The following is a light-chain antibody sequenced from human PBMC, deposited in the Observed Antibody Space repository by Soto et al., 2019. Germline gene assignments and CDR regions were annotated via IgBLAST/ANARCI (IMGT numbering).Light chain of an antibody. V-gene: IGLV2-23*02. J-gene: IGLJ1*01. CDR3: CSYAGSSTFYV. Sequence: QSALTQPASVSGSPGQSITISCTGTSSDVGNYNLVSWYQQYPGKAPKLMIYGVSKRPSGVSNRFSGSKSGNTASLTISGLQAEDEADYYCCSYAGSSTFYVFGTGTKLTVL. CDR2: GVS. CDR1: SSDVGNYNL.